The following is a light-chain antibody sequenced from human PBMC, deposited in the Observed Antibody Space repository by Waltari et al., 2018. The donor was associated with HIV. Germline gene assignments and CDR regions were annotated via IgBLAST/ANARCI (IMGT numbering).Light chain of an antibody. CDR1: SIDVGGYNY. J-gene: IGLJ2*01. CDR2: DVS. V-gene: IGLV2-14*01. CDR3: SSYTSSSTLYVV. Sequence: QSALTQPASVSGSPGQSITLSCTVTSIDVGGYNYVPWYQQHPGKAPKLMIYDVSYRPSGVSNRFFGSKSGNTASLTISGLQAEDEADYYCSSYTSSSTLYVVFGGGTKLTVL.